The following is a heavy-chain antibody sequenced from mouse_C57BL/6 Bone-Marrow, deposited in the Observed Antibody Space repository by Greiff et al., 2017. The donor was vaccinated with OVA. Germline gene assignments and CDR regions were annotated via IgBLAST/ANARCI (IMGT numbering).Heavy chain of an antibody. J-gene: IGHJ4*01. CDR1: GFTFSDYG. CDR2: ISSGSSTI. V-gene: IGHV5-17*01. CDR3: ALYGSSQYYYAMDY. D-gene: IGHD1-1*01. Sequence: DVMLVESGGGLVKPGGSLKLSCAASGFTFSDYGMHWVRQAPEKGLEWVAYISSGSSTIYYADTVKGRFTISRDNAKNTLFLQMTSLRSEDTAMYYCALYGSSQYYYAMDYWGQGTSVTVSS.